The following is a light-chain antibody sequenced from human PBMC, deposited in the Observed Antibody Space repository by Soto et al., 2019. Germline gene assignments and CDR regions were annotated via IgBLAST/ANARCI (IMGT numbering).Light chain of an antibody. CDR2: EGN. J-gene: IGLJ1*01. Sequence: QPAPAPPAPVYGCPRQSITISGTGGSSDIAKYNFVSWYQQHPDKAPKLIIYEGNKRPSGISHRFSASNSGNPASLTITRLHAEDEADYYCCSYGGSSPFQVSGTG. CDR3: CSYGGSSPFQV. V-gene: IGLV2-23*03. CDR1: SSDIAKYNF.